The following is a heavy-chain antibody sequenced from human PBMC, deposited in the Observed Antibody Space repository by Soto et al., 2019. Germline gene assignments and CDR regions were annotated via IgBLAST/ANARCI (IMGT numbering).Heavy chain of an antibody. J-gene: IGHJ4*02. CDR1: GYTLTELS. Sequence: ASVKVSCKVSGYTLTELSMHWVRQAPGKGLEWIGGFDPEDGETIYAQKFQGRVTMTEDTSTDTAYMELSSLRSEDTAVYYCATVRIAYYYDSSGYYSFDYWGQGTLVTVSS. D-gene: IGHD3-22*01. V-gene: IGHV1-24*01. CDR3: ATVRIAYYYDSSGYYSFDY. CDR2: FDPEDGET.